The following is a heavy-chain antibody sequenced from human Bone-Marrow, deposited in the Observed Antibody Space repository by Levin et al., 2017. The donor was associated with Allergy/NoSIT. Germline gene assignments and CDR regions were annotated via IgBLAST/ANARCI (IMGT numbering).Heavy chain of an antibody. CDR3: TRGVGTTSRYTHGY. J-gene: IGHJ4*02. CDR1: GGSISNYY. V-gene: IGHV4-59*01. CDR2: IYYTGST. D-gene: IGHD3-16*02. Sequence: GSLRLSCTVSGGSISNYYWTWIRQPPGKGLEWIGHIYYTGSTNYNPSLKSRVTISVDTSKNQFSLKLSSVTAADTAVYYCTRGVGTTSRYTHGYWGQGTLVTVSS.